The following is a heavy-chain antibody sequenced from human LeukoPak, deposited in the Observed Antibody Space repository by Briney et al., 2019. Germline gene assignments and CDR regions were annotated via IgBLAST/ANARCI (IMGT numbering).Heavy chain of an antibody. CDR1: GFTFDDYA. CDR3: ARDKRPYSNDVGNWFDP. Sequence: GRSLRLSCAASGFTFDDYAMHWVRQAPGKGLEWVSGINWNSGIRGYADSVKGRFTISRDNAKNSLYLQMNSLRAEDTALYYCARDKRPYSNDVGNWFDPWGQGTLVTVSS. V-gene: IGHV3-9*01. CDR2: INWNSGIR. J-gene: IGHJ5*02. D-gene: IGHD5-18*01.